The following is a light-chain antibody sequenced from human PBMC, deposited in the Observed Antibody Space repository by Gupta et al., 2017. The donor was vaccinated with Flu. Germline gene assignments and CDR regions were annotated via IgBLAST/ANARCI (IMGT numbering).Light chain of an antibody. CDR1: TSNVESNT. Sequence: QSGLTQPSSVSGTPEQRVTISCSWSTSNVESNTVTWYQQFPGAAPKLLVYGHNQRPAGVPDRFSGSESGTSASLAISGLQSEDEAHYYCATWDDNLSTWVFGGGTELTVL. V-gene: IGLV1-44*01. CDR2: GHN. CDR3: ATWDDNLSTWV. J-gene: IGLJ3*02.